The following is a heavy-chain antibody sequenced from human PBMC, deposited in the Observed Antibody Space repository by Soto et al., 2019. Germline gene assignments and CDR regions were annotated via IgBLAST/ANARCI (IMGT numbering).Heavy chain of an antibody. J-gene: IGHJ5*02. Sequence: GESLKISCKGSGYSFTSYWIGWVRQMPGKGLEWMGIIYPGDSDTRYSPSSQGQVAFSADKSISTAYLQWSSLKASDTAMYYCARCQGYCSGGSCYSGRWFDPWGQGTLVTVSS. CDR1: GYSFTSYW. V-gene: IGHV5-51*01. CDR2: IYPGDSDT. D-gene: IGHD2-15*01. CDR3: ARCQGYCSGGSCYSGRWFDP.